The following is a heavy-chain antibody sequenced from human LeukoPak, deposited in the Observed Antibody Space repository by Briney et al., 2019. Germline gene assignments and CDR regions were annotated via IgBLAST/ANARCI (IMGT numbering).Heavy chain of an antibody. CDR3: ATDLGIVVVPAAMVPDY. J-gene: IGHJ4*02. D-gene: IGHD2-2*01. CDR1: GYTLTELS. Sequence: GASVKVSCKVSGYTLTELSMHWVRQAPGKGLEWMGGLDPEDGETIYAQKFQGRVTMTEDTSTDTAYMELSSLRSEDTAVYYCATDLGIVVVPAAMVPDYWGQGTLVTVSS. V-gene: IGHV1-24*01. CDR2: LDPEDGET.